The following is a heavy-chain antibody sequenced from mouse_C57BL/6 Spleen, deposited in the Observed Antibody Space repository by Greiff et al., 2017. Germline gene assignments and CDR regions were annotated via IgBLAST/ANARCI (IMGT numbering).Heavy chain of an antibody. CDR1: GFNIKDDY. V-gene: IGHV14-4*01. CDR3: TTGPYGDSYAMDY. J-gene: IGHJ4*01. CDR2: IDPENGDT. D-gene: IGHD2-13*01. Sequence: EVQVVESGAELVRPGASVKLSCTASGFNIKDDYMHWVKQRPEQGLEWIGLIDPENGDTEYAPKFQGKATLTADKSSNTAYLQLRSLTSKDTAVYYCTTGPYGDSYAMDYWGQGTSVTVSS.